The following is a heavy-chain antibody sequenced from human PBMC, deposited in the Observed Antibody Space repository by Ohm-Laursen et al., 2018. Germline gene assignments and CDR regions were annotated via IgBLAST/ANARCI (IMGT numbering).Heavy chain of an antibody. V-gene: IGHV3-74*01. D-gene: IGHD3-10*01. Sequence: SLRLSCSASGFTFSNFWMHWVRQAPGKGLVWVSRINSDGGYTTYADSVKGRFTISRDNAKNTLYLQMNSLRVEDTAVYYCARADGDFDFWGQGILVTVSS. J-gene: IGHJ4*02. CDR1: GFTFSNFW. CDR2: INSDGGYT. CDR3: ARADGDFDF.